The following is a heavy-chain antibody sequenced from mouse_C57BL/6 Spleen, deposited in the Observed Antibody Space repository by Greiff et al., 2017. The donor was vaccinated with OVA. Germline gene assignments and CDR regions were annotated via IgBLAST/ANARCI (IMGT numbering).Heavy chain of an antibody. CDR2: ISDGGSYT. Sequence: EVMLVESGGGLVKPGGSLKLSCAASGFTFSSYAMSWVRQTPEKRLEWVATISDGGSYTYYPDNVKGRFTISRDNAKNNLYLQMSHLKSEDTAMYYCARDGSYDGYWGFAYWGQGTLVTVSA. J-gene: IGHJ3*01. D-gene: IGHD2-3*01. CDR3: ARDGSYDGYWGFAY. CDR1: GFTFSSYA. V-gene: IGHV5-4*01.